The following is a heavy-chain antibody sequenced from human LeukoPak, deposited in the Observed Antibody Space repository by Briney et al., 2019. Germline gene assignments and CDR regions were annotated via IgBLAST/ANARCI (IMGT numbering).Heavy chain of an antibody. J-gene: IGHJ4*02. CDR3: ARVRSSTSFDDYADY. CDR1: GGSISSGDYY. V-gene: IGHV4-30-4*08. CDR2: IYYSGST. Sequence: PSETLSLTCTVSGGSISSGDYYWSWIRQPPGKGLEWIGYIYYSGSTYYNPSLKSRVTISVDTSKNQFSLKLSSVTAADTAVYYCARVRSSTSFDDYADYWGLGTLVTVSS. D-gene: IGHD2-2*01.